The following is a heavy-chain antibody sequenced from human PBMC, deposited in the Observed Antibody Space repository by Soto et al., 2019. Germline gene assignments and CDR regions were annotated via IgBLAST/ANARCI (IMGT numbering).Heavy chain of an antibody. J-gene: IGHJ3*02. V-gene: IGHV6-1*01. CDR1: GDSVSSNSAS. CDR3: AKDYVSRNGIYDPFDI. D-gene: IGHD3-10*02. Sequence: SQTLSLTCAISGDSVSSNSASWNWIRQSPSRGLEWLGRTYYRSKWYKDYAVSVNSRITINPDTSKNQISLQLNSVTPEDTAVYYCAKDYVSRNGIYDPFDIWGQGTMVTVSS. CDR2: TYYRSKWYK.